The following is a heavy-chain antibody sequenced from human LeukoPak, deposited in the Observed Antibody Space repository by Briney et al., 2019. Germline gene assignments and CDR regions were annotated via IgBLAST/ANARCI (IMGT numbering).Heavy chain of an antibody. CDR2: ISSSSSYI. Sequence: PGGSLRLSCAASGFTFSSYSMNWVRQAPGKGLEWVSSISSSSSYIYYADSVKGRFTISRDNAKNSLYLQMTSLRAEDTAVYYWARDPDPLYGSGSYYIFNYYYYMDVWGKGTTVTVSS. J-gene: IGHJ6*03. CDR1: GFTFSSYS. D-gene: IGHD3-10*01. V-gene: IGHV3-21*01. CDR3: ARDPDPLYGSGSYYIFNYYYYMDV.